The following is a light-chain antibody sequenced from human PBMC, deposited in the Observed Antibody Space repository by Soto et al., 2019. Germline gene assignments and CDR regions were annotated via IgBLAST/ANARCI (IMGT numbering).Light chain of an antibody. J-gene: IGKJ3*01. V-gene: IGKV1-27*01. CDR3: QKYSSVPV. CDR2: AAS. CDR1: QGIRNF. Sequence: DIQMTQSPTSLSASVGDRGTITCRASQGIRNFVAWYQQIPGKAPKLLIYAASTLQSGVPSRFSGSGSGTDFTLTINTLQPEDVATYSCQKYSSVPVFGPGTKVEIK.